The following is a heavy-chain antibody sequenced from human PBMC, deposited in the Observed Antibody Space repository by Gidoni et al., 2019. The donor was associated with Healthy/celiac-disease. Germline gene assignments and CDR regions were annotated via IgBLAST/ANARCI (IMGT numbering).Heavy chain of an antibody. J-gene: IGHJ6*02. CDR3: EITDTAMVTKYYYYGMDV. Sequence: QVPLLQSGAELKKPGSSVKVSCKPSGGTFSSYALSWVRQAPGQGLEWMGGIITIFGTANYAQKFQGRVTITADESTSTAYMELSSLRYEDTAVYYCEITDTAMVTKYYYYGMDVWGQGTTVTVSS. CDR2: IITIFGTA. V-gene: IGHV1-69*01. D-gene: IGHD5-18*01. CDR1: GGTFSSYA.